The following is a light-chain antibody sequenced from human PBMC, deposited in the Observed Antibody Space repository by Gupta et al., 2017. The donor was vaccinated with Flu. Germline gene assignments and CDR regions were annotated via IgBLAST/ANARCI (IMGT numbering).Light chain of an antibody. CDR3: SSYAGSNNWV. J-gene: IGLJ3*02. CDR2: EVS. Sequence: HSALTQPPSASGSPGQSVTISCTGTSSDVGGYNYVSWYQQHPGKAPKLIIYEVSKRPSGVPDRFSGAKSGDTASLTVSGLQAEDEADDYCSSYAGSNNWVFGGGTKLTGL. V-gene: IGLV2-8*01. CDR1: SSDVGGYNY.